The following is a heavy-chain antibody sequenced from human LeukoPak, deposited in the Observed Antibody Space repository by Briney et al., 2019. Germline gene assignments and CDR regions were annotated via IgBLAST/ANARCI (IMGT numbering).Heavy chain of an antibody. J-gene: IGHJ4*02. V-gene: IGHV4-31*03. CDR1: GGSISSGGYY. Sequence: PSETLSLTCTVSGGSISSGGYYWSWIRQHPGKGLEWIGYIYYSGSTYYNPSLKSRVTISVDTSKNQFSLKLSSVTAADTAVYYCARKSSSWYDGFDYWGQGTLVTVSS. CDR3: ARKSSSWYDGFDY. D-gene: IGHD6-13*01. CDR2: IYYSGST.